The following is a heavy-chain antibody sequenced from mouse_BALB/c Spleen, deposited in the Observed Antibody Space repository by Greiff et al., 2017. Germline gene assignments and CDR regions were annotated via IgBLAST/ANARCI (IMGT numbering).Heavy chain of an antibody. V-gene: IGHV3-6*02. D-gene: IGHD1-1*01. CDR3: ARDQNYYGSSYKAMDY. Sequence: EVKLQESGPGLVKPSQSLSLTCSVTGYSITSGYYWNWIRQFPGNKLEWMGYISYDGSNNYNPSLKNRISITRDTSKNQFFLKLNSVTTEDTATYYCARDQNYYGSSYKAMDYWGQGTSVTVSS. CDR1: GYSITSGYY. CDR2: ISYDGSN. J-gene: IGHJ4*01.